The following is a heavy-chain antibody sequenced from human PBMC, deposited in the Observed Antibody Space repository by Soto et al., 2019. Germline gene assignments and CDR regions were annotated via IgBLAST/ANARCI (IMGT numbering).Heavy chain of an antibody. D-gene: IGHD6-13*01. CDR1: GYIFTNYY. V-gene: IGHV1-46*01. Sequence: QVQLVQSGAEVKKPGASVKVSCKASGYIFTNYYIHWVRQAPGQGLEWMAIINPLPTSGSTNYAQKFQGRVTVTRDTSTSTVYMELSSLTFEDTAIYYCARDLTAAAYWGQGTLVTVSS. CDR3: ARDLTAAAY. J-gene: IGHJ4*02. CDR2: INPLPTSGST.